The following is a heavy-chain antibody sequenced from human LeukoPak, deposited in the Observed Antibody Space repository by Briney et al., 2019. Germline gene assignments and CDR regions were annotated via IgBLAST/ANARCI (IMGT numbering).Heavy chain of an antibody. Sequence: ASVKVSCKASGGTFSSYAISWVRQAPGQGLEWMGGIIPIFGTANYAQKLQGRVTMTTDTSTSTAYMELRSLRSDDTAVYYCARFSEYYDILTGYYKAWFDPWGQGILVTVSS. CDR1: GGTFSSYA. V-gene: IGHV1-69*05. CDR2: IIPIFGTA. CDR3: ARFSEYYDILTGYYKAWFDP. J-gene: IGHJ5*02. D-gene: IGHD3-9*01.